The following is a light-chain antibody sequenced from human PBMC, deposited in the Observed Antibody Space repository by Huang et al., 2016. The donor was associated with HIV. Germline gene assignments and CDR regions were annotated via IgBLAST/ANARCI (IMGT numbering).Light chain of an antibody. Sequence: EIVMTQSPATLSVSPGERATLSCRASQSVSNYLAWHQQKPGQAPRRLIYGAATRATGIPARVSGSGSGTEFTLTISSLQSEDFAFYYCQQYTNWPLTFGGGTKVEIK. CDR2: GAA. CDR3: QQYTNWPLT. J-gene: IGKJ4*01. V-gene: IGKV3-15*01. CDR1: QSVSNY.